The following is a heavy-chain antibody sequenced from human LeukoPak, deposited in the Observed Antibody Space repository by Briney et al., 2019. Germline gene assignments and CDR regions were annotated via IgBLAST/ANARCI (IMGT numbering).Heavy chain of an antibody. V-gene: IGHV3-7*01. CDR3: ARVEGRIVVVTAMYAFDI. Sequence: GGSLRLSCAASGFTFSSYWMSWVRQAPGKGLEWVANIKQDGSEKYYVDSVKGRFTISRDNAKNSLYLQMNSLRAEDTAVYYCARVEGRIVVVTAMYAFDIWGQGTMVTVSS. J-gene: IGHJ3*02. CDR2: IKQDGSEK. CDR1: GFTFSSYW. D-gene: IGHD2-21*02.